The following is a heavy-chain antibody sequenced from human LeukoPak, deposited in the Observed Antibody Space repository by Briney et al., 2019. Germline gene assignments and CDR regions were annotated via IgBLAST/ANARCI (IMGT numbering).Heavy chain of an antibody. CDR2: ISYDGSKK. D-gene: IGHD4-11*01. V-gene: IGHV3-30*18. CDR3: AKELLGYSNFEH. Sequence: GGSLRLSCTASGFTFSSYGMHWVRQAPGKGLEWVAVISYDGSKKYYVDSVKGRFTISRDSSKNTLFLQVDSLRGEDTAVYYCAKELLGYSNFEHWGQGTLVTVSS. CDR1: GFTFSSYG. J-gene: IGHJ4*02.